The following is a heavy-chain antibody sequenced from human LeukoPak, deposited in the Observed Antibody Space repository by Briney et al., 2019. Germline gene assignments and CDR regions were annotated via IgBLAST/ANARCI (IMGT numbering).Heavy chain of an antibody. J-gene: IGHJ4*02. CDR3: ARVQGGGFRTADY. Sequence: QAGGSLRLSCAASGFTFTNYMMHWVRQAPGKGLEWVAVILEDGRIQHYADSVQGRFTISRDNSKNTLFLQMNSLRTEDTAVYFCARVQGGGFRTADYWGQGTLVTVSS. CDR1: GFTFTNYM. CDR2: ILEDGRIQ. V-gene: IGHV3-30*04. D-gene: IGHD1-14*01.